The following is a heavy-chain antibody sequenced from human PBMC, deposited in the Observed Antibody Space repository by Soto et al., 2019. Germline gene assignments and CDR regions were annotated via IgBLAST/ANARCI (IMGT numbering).Heavy chain of an antibody. Sequence: PSETLSLTCTFSGGSISRGSYYWSWIRQHPGKGLEWIGYIYYSGSTYYNPSLKSRVTISVDTSKNQFSLKLSSVTAADTAVYYCARDFVTMVRGVIIRDWFDPWGQGTLVPVSS. D-gene: IGHD3-10*01. J-gene: IGHJ5*02. CDR2: IYYSGST. CDR1: GGSISRGSYY. CDR3: ARDFVTMVRGVIIRDWFDP. V-gene: IGHV4-31*03.